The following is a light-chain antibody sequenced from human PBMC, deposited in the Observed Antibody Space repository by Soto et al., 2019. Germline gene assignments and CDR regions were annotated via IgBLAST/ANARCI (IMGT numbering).Light chain of an antibody. V-gene: IGKV1-39*01. CDR3: QQSYSTPWT. J-gene: IGKJ1*01. Sequence: DIQMTQSPSSLSASVGDRVTITCRASQSISSYLTWYQQKPGKAPKLLIYAASSLQSGVPSRFSGSGSGTDFTLTSSSLQPEDFATYYCQQSYSTPWTFGQGTKVEFK. CDR1: QSISSY. CDR2: AAS.